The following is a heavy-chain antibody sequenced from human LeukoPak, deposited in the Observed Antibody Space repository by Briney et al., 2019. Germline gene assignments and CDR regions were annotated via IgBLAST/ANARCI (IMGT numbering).Heavy chain of an antibody. V-gene: IGHV1-2*02. Sequence: ASVKVSCKASGYTFIDYYMHWVRQAPGQGLEWMGWINPNSGGTDYAQKFQGRVTMTRDTSISTAYMELSRLRSDDTAVYYRARGGYNTGWEFDYWGQETLVTVSS. CDR1: GYTFIDYY. CDR3: ARGGYNTGWEFDY. J-gene: IGHJ4*02. D-gene: IGHD6-19*01. CDR2: INPNSGGT.